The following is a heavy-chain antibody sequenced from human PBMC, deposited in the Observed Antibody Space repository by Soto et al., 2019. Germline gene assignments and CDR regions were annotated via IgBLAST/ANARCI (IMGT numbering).Heavy chain of an antibody. J-gene: IGHJ6*02. D-gene: IGHD6-13*01. CDR2: IYYSGST. Sequence: QVQLQESGAGLVKPSETLSLTCTVSGGSISSYYWSWIRQPPGKGLEWIGYIYYSGSTNYNPSLKSRVTISVDTSKNQCSLKLSSVTAADTAVYYCAREGVSSSWYNYYGMDVWGQGTTVTVSS. V-gene: IGHV4-59*01. CDR1: GGSISSYY. CDR3: AREGVSSSWYNYYGMDV.